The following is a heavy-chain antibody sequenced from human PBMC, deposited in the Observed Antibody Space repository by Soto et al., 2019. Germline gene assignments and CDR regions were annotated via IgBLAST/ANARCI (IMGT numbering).Heavy chain of an antibody. V-gene: IGHV3-23*01. J-gene: IGHJ4*02. D-gene: IGHD3-16*01. Sequence: PGGSLRLSCAASGFKFSNYAMSWVRQSPGKGLEWVSLISATGGVTDYADSVKGRFTISRDNSHNTLYLQVHSLTAEDTAVYYCAKDRRAGGNSAFYFDFWGQGAQVTVSS. CDR3: AKDRRAGGNSAFYFDF. CDR1: GFKFSNYA. CDR2: ISATGGVT.